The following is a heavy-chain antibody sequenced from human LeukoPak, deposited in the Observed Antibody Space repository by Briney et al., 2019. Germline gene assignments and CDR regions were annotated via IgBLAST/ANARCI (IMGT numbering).Heavy chain of an antibody. Sequence: PSQTLSLTCTVSGGSISSGSAYWSWIRQPAGKGLECIGRIYTSGSTNYNPSLKSRVTISVDTSKNQFSLKLSSVTAADTAVYYCARTTEAHSWRTRYYDYYMDVWGKGTTVTVSS. V-gene: IGHV4-61*02. CDR3: ARTTEAHSWRTRYYDYYMDV. D-gene: IGHD6-13*01. CDR2: IYTSGST. J-gene: IGHJ6*03. CDR1: GGSISSGSAY.